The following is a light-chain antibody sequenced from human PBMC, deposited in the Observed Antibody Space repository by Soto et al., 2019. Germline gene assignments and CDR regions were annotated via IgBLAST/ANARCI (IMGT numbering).Light chain of an antibody. J-gene: IGLJ2*01. CDR2: EVT. Sequence: QSALTQPASVSGSPGQSITISCTGTSGDIGGYNYVSWYQQHPGKAPKLLISEVTNRPSGVSNRFSGSKSGNTASLTISGLQAEDDAAYYCSSYTTSSSPVVFGGGTKLTVL. V-gene: IGLV2-14*01. CDR1: SGDIGGYNY. CDR3: SSYTTSSSPVV.